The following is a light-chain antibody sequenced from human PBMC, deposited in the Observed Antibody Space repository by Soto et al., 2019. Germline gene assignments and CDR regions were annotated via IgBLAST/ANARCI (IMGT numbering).Light chain of an antibody. J-gene: IGKJ5*01. CDR2: SAS. V-gene: IGKV1-39*01. CDR1: QTIAGY. CDR3: QQSFTVPIT. Sequence: DIQMTQSPSSLSASIGDRVTITCRASQTIAGYLSWYQQKPGKAPKFLIYSASTLQRGVPSRFSGSGSGTDFTLTITGPQPEDFATYFCQQSFTVPITFGQGTRLDIK.